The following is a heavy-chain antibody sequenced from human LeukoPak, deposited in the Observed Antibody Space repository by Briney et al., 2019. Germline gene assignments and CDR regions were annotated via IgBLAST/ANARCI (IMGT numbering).Heavy chain of an antibody. CDR3: AKVGGGVRAFDTFDI. CDR1: GFTFGDYA. V-gene: IGHV3-9*01. CDR2: ISWNSGSI. D-gene: IGHD3-16*01. Sequence: GGSLRLSCAASGFTFGDYAMHWVRQAPGKGLEWVSGISWNSGSIGYADSVKGRFTISRDNAKNSLYLQMNSLRAEDTAVYYCAKVGGGVRAFDTFDIWGQGTMVTVSS. J-gene: IGHJ3*02.